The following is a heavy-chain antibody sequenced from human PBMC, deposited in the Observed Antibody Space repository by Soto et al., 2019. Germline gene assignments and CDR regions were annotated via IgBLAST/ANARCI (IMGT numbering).Heavy chain of an antibody. J-gene: IGHJ5*02. CDR2: INPNSGGT. CDR1: GYTFTGYY. CDR3: ARDRGNDILTGYYPLNNWFDP. V-gene: IGHV1-2*02. D-gene: IGHD3-9*01. Sequence: ASVKVSCKASGYTFTGYYMHWVRQAPGQGLEWMGWINPNSGGTNYAQKFQGRVTMTRDTSISTAYIELSRLRSDDTAVYYCARDRGNDILTGYYPLNNWFDPWGQGTLVTVSS.